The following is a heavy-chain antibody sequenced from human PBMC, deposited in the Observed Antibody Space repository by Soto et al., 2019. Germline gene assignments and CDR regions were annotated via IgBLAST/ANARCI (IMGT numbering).Heavy chain of an antibody. J-gene: IGHJ4*02. D-gene: IGHD1-26*01. V-gene: IGHV1-2*02. Sequence: GASGKVSGNASGYTFIDYYIHWVLQAPGQGLEWMGCINPHSGDKNSPPKFQARVTMTRDTSNSTAYMELKRLYSNDTAVYHCARSGYPGSYHPPAFWGQGTLVTVSS. CDR2: INPHSGDK. CDR1: GYTFIDYY. CDR3: ARSGYPGSYHPPAF.